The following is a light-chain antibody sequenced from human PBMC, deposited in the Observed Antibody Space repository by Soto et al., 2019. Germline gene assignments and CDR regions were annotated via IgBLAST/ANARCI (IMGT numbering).Light chain of an antibody. V-gene: IGKV4-1*01. CDR2: WAS. Sequence: DVVLTQSPDSLAVSLGERATINCRSSQSLLFRSNSKNYLAWYQHKPGQPPKLLISWASSRDSVVPDRFSVSGSGTDFTLTISGLQAEDVAVYYCQQYYYTRRTFGQGTRVEIK. J-gene: IGKJ1*01. CDR3: QQYYYTRRT. CDR1: QSLLFRSNSKNY.